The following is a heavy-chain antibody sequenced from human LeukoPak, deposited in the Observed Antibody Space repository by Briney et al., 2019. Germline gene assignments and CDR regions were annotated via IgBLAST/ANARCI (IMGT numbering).Heavy chain of an antibody. J-gene: IGHJ6*02. D-gene: IGHD5-24*01. Sequence: PSETLSLTCTVSGGSISSGGYYWSWIRQPPGKGLEWIGYIYHSGSTYYNPSLKSRVTISVDRSKNQFSLKLSSVTAADTAVYYCARTPMDYYYGMDVWGQGTTVTVSS. CDR2: IYHSGST. CDR3: ARTPMDYYYGMDV. CDR1: GGSISSGGYY. V-gene: IGHV4-30-2*01.